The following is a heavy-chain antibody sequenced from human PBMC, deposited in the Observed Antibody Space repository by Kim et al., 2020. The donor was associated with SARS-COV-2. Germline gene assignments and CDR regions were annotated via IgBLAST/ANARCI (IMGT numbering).Heavy chain of an antibody. CDR3: ANPPKAGNFDY. D-gene: IGHD6-19*01. CDR2: ISYDGSNK. J-gene: IGHJ4*02. Sequence: GGSLRLSCAASGFTFSNHGMHWVRQAPGKGLEWVAFISYDGSNKYYADSVKGRFTISRDNSKNTLYLQMNSLRAEDTAVFYCANPPKAGNFDYWGQGTLVTVSS. V-gene: IGHV3-30*18. CDR1: GFTFSNHG.